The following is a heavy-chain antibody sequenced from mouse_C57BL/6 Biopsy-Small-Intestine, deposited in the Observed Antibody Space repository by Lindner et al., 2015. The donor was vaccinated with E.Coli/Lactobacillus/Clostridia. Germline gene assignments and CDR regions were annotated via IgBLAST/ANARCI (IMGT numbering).Heavy chain of an antibody. CDR2: YFPGDGNS. CDR1: GYAFSNNW. V-gene: IGHV1-80*01. CDR3: TRRYFDY. J-gene: IGHJ2*01. Sequence: VQLQESGAELVKPGASVKISCKASGYAFSNNWMNWVKQRPGKGLEWIGQYFPGDGNSKYNGKFKGKATLTADKSSSTAYMQLSSLTSEDSAVYFCTRRYFDYWGQGTTLTVSS.